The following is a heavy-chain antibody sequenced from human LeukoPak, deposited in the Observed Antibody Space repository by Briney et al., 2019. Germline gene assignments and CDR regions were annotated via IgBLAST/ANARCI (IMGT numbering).Heavy chain of an antibody. CDR1: GGSISSYY. CDR3: ARHVGGYCSSTSCYYYYYYYMDV. D-gene: IGHD2-2*01. Sequence: SETLSLTCTVSGGSISSYYWSWIRQPPGKGLEWIGYIYYSGSTNYNPSLKSRVTISVDTSKNQFSLKLSSVTAADTAVYYCARHVGGYCSSTSCYYYYYYYMDVWGKGTTVTVS. CDR2: IYYSGST. V-gene: IGHV4-59*08. J-gene: IGHJ6*03.